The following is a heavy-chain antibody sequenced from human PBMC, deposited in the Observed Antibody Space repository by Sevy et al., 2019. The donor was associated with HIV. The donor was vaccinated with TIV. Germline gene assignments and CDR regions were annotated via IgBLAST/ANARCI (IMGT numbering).Heavy chain of an antibody. J-gene: IGHJ4*02. D-gene: IGHD3-22*01. CDR2: ISYDGSNK. CDR3: ANSDSSGYCSY. V-gene: IGHV3-30*18. Sequence: GGSLRLSCAASGFTFSSYGMHWVRQAPGKGLEWVAVISYDGSNKYYADSVKGRFTISRDNSKNTLYLQMNSLRAEDTAVYYCANSDSSGYCSYWGQGTLFTVSS. CDR1: GFTFSSYG.